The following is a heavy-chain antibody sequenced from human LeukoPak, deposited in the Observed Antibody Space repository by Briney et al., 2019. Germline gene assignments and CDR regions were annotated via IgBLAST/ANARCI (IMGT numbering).Heavy chain of an antibody. Sequence: PSETLSLTCTVSGGSISSYYWSWIRQPPGKGLEWIGYIYYSGSTNYNPSLKSRVTISVDTSKNQFSLKLTSVTAADTAVYYCARVRILGVVIFDYWGRGTLVTVSS. CDR1: GGSISSYY. CDR3: ARVRILGVVIFDY. D-gene: IGHD3-3*01. J-gene: IGHJ4*02. V-gene: IGHV4-59*01. CDR2: IYYSGST.